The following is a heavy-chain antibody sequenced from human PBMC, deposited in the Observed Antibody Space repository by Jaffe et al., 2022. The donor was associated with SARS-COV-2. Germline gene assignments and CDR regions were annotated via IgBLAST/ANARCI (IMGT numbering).Heavy chain of an antibody. J-gene: IGHJ4*02. CDR2: IKSDGSNT. Sequence: EVQLVESGGDLVQPGGSLRLSCAVSGFTFSSHWMHWVRQLPGQGLVWVSGIKSDGSNTNYADSVKGRFTISRDNAKNTLYLQMNSLRDEDTAVYYCTRANSGFDYWGQGTLVTVSS. V-gene: IGHV3-74*01. CDR1: GFTFSSHW. D-gene: IGHD1-26*01. CDR3: TRANSGFDY.